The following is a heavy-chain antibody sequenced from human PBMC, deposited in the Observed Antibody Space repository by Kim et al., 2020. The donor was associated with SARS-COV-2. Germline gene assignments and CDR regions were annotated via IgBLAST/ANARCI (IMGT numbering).Heavy chain of an antibody. V-gene: IGHV1-8*01. CDR1: GYTFTSYD. CDR3: ARGFFSFGVDIITYYYYYYMDV. D-gene: IGHD3-3*01. Sequence: ASVKVSCKASGYTFTSYDINWVRQATGQGLEWMGWMNPNSGNTGYAQKFQGRVTMTRNTSISTAYMELSSLRSEDTAVYYCARGFFSFGVDIITYYYYYYMDVWGRGTTVTVSS. J-gene: IGHJ6*03. CDR2: MNPNSGNT.